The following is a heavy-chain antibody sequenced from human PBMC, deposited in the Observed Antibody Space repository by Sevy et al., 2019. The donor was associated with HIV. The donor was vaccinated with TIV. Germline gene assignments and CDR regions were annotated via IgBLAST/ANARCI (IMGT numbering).Heavy chain of an antibody. V-gene: IGHV3-30-3*02. D-gene: IGHD2-8*01. CDR2: ISYDGTYK. Sequence: GGSLRLSCTVSGFSFSHYAFHWVRQAPGKGLEWVSLISYDGTYKYYADSVKGRFTISRDNSKNTLYLQMNSLRGHDTAVYYCAKVAVSFCTNCCYHRFDFWGPGALVTVSS. J-gene: IGHJ4*01. CDR1: GFSFSHYA. CDR3: AKVAVSFCTNCCYHRFDF.